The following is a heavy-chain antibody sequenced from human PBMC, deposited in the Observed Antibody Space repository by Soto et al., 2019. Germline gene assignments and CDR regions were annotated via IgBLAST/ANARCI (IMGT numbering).Heavy chain of an antibody. Sequence: PSETMSLSCAVSGGYISSGGDSWSWIQKPPGKGLEWIGYIYHSGSTYYNPSLKSRVTISVDRSKNQFSLKLSSVTAADTAVYYCARVGGQWMEYFDYWGQGTLVTVSS. CDR1: GGYISSGGDS. D-gene: IGHD6-19*01. CDR3: ARVGGQWMEYFDY. J-gene: IGHJ4*02. V-gene: IGHV4-30-2*01. CDR2: IYHSGST.